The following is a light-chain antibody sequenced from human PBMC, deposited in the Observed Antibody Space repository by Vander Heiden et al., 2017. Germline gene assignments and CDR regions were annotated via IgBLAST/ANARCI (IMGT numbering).Light chain of an antibody. Sequence: DIPMTQSPPSLSAPVGDRVAITCRTSQTIGKYINWYQQKPGKAPNLLIYAISNLQSGVPSRFSGSGSGSDFTLTINGLQPEDFATYYCQQSYSTLTFGGGTKVEIK. V-gene: IGKV1-39*01. CDR1: QTIGKY. J-gene: IGKJ4*01. CDR2: AIS. CDR3: QQSYSTLT.